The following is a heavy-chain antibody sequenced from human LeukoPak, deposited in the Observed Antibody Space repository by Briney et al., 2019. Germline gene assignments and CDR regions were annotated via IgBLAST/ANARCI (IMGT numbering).Heavy chain of an antibody. V-gene: IGHV3-53*01. CDR3: AREGYYYDSSGYWDY. CDR1: GFSVSSNY. J-gene: IGHJ4*02. D-gene: IGHD3-22*01. Sequence: GGSLRLSCAASGFSVSSNYMIWVRQAPGKGLEWVSIIYSGGSTYYADSVKGRFTISRDNSKNTLYLQMNSLRAEDTAVYYCAREGYYYDSSGYWDYWGQGTLVTVSS. CDR2: IYSGGST.